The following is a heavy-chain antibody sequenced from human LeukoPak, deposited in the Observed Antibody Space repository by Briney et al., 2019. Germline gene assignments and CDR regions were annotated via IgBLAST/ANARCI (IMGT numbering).Heavy chain of an antibody. J-gene: IGHJ4*02. CDR2: ISSSSSTI. CDR1: GFTFSSYS. V-gene: IGHV3-48*01. CDR3: ARAMSSFGGVRNYFDS. D-gene: IGHD3-16*01. Sequence: GGSLRLSCAASGFTFSSYSMNWVRQAPGKGLEWVSYISSSSSTIYYADSVKGRFTISRDNAKNSLYLQMNSLRAEDTAVYYCARAMSSFGGVRNYFDSWGQGTLVTVSS.